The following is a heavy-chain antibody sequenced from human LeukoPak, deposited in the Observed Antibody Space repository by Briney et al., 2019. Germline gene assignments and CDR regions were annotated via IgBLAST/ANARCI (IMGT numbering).Heavy chain of an antibody. CDR3: AREESTAFQH. J-gene: IGHJ1*01. Sequence: SETLSLTCTVSGGSISSGGYYWGWIRQHPGKGLEWIGYIYYSGSTYYNPSLKSRVTISVDTSKNQFSLKLSSVTAADTAVYYCAREESTAFQHWGQGTLVTVSS. CDR1: GGSISSGGYY. V-gene: IGHV4-31*03. CDR2: IYYSGST. D-gene: IGHD2-21*02.